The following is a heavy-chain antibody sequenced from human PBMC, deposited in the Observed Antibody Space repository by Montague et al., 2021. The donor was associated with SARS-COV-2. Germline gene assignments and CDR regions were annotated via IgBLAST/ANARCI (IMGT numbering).Heavy chain of an antibody. D-gene: IGHD3-16*01. J-gene: IGHJ5*02. V-gene: IGHV4-39*01. CDR1: AGAIRDTDYF. Sequence: SETLSLTCTVSAGAIRDTDYFWGWIRQPPGKGLEWIGSIYYSGTTXHXXXXKXRVTISVDTSKNQFSLKLSSVTAADPAVYFCARHRDNLGSLNWFAPWGQGTLVTVSS. CDR3: ARHRDNLGSLNWFAP. CDR2: IYYSGTT.